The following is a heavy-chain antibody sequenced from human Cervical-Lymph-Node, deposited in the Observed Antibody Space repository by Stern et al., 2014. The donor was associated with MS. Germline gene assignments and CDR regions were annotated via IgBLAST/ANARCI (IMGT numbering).Heavy chain of an antibody. CDR1: GGTFNNHV. D-gene: IGHD5-18*01. J-gene: IGHJ4*02. CDR3: ANRDMGYSYGRHDY. CDR2: IIPMFGTA. V-gene: IGHV1-69*06. Sequence: QLVQSGAEVKKPGSSVKVSCKASGGTFNNHVISWVREAPGQGLEWMGGIIPMFGTADYAQRFQGRVKISEDKSTSTVHMELSSLTSDDTAMYYCANRDMGYSYGRHDYWVQGTLVTVSS.